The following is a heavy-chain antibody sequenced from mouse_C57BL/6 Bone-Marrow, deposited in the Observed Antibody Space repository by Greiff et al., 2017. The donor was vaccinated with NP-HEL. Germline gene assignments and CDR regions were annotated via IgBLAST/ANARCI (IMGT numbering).Heavy chain of an antibody. CDR1: EYEFPSHD. V-gene: IGHV5-2*01. CDR2: INSDGGST. CDR3: ARHGAGNLARAMDY. Sequence: DVKLVESGGGLVQPGESLKLSCESNEYEFPSHDMSWVRKTPEKRLELVAAINSDGGSTYYPDTMERRFIISRDNTKKTLYLQMSSLRSEDTALYYCARHGAGNLARAMDYWGQGTSVTVSS. D-gene: IGHD6-1*01. J-gene: IGHJ4*01.